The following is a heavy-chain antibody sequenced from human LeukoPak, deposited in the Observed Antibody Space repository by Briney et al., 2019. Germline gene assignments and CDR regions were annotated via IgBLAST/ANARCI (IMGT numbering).Heavy chain of an antibody. Sequence: GGSLRLSCAASGFTFSGYVMHWVRQAPGTGLDWVAVISYDGSNKYYAHSVKGRFTISRDNSKNTLYLQMNSLRAEDTAVYYCASGIAVTSPVHWGQGTLVTVSS. V-gene: IGHV3-30-3*01. J-gene: IGHJ1*01. D-gene: IGHD4-11*01. CDR1: GFTFSGYV. CDR3: ASGIAVTSPVH. CDR2: ISYDGSNK.